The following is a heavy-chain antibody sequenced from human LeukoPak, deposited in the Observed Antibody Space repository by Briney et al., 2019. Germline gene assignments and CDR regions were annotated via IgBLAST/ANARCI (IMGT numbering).Heavy chain of an antibody. CDR1: GFTFSSYW. J-gene: IGHJ4*02. V-gene: IGHV3-64*01. Sequence: GGSLRLSCAASGFTFSSYWMSWVRQAPGKGLEYVSAISSNGGSTYYANSVKGRFTISRDNSKNTLYLQMGSLRAEDMAVYYCARDQMVSVRYYFDYWGQGTLVTVSS. CDR2: ISSNGGST. CDR3: ARDQMVSVRYYFDY. D-gene: IGHD3-10*01.